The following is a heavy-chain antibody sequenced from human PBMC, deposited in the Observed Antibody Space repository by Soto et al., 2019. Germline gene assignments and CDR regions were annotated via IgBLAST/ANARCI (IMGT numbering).Heavy chain of an antibody. CDR2: ISDSGTTI. D-gene: IGHD3-22*01. CDR1: GFAFSAYY. V-gene: IGHV3-11*01. Sequence: GSLRLSCAASGFAFSAYYMSWIRQAPGKGLEWLSYISDSGTTIYYADSVKGRFTISRDNAKSSLYLQMNSLRAEDTAVYYCTRSDYDTSGYTDYWGQGTLVTVSS. CDR3: TRSDYDTSGYTDY. J-gene: IGHJ4*02.